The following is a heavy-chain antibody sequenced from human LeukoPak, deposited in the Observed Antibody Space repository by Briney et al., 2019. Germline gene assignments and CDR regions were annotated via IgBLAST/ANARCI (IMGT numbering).Heavy chain of an antibody. CDR1: GFTFSRYW. Sequence: PGGSLRLSCAASGFTFSRYWMSWVRQAPGKGLEWVANIKQDGSEKYYVDSVKGRLTISRDNAKNSLYLQMNSLRAEDTAVYYCARDLDTALVMDVGYFYYYYMDVWGKGTTVTVSS. V-gene: IGHV3-7*01. CDR2: IKQDGSEK. J-gene: IGHJ6*03. D-gene: IGHD5-18*01. CDR3: ARDLDTALVMDVGYFYYYYMDV.